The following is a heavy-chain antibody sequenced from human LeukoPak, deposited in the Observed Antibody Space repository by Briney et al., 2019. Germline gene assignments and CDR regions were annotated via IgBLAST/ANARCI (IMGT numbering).Heavy chain of an antibody. CDR2: IFHSGST. D-gene: IGHD3-22*01. CDR3: ARGTGGVSGYYPVGYYYYGMDV. J-gene: IGHJ6*02. Sequence: SETLSLTCAVSGGPNSSSNWWTWVRQPPGKGLEWIGEIFHSGSTNYNPSLKNRVTMSVDKSKNQFSLKLSSVTAADTAVYYCARGTGGVSGYYPVGYYYYGMDVWGQGITVTVSS. V-gene: IGHV4-4*02. CDR1: GGPNSSSNW.